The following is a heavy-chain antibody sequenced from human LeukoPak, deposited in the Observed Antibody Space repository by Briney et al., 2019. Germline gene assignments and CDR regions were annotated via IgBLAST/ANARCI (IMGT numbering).Heavy chain of an antibody. Sequence: ASVKVSCKASGYLFIGQFLHWVRQAPGQGPEWMGWINPNSGDSKLAQKFQGRVTMTRDTSITTVYMELSSLRNDDTAVYYCLRARSGMDVWGQGTTVTVSS. J-gene: IGHJ6*02. CDR2: INPNSGDS. CDR3: LRARSGMDV. V-gene: IGHV1-2*02. CDR1: GYLFIGQF.